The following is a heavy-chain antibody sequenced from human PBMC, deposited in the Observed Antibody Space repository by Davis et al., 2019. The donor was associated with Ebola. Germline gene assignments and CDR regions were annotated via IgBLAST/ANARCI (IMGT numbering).Heavy chain of an antibody. J-gene: IGHJ6*02. CDR3: ARVQPPYDSIRLHYGLDV. CDR2: IYYSGSP. D-gene: IGHD2-15*01. V-gene: IGHV4-59*01. Sequence: PSETLSLTCTVSGGSISSYYWSWIRQSPGKGLEWIAYIYYSGSPTYNPSLKSRVTISVDTAKNQFSLNLRSVNAADTAVYYCARVQPPYDSIRLHYGLDVWGQGTTVIVSS. CDR1: GGSISSYY.